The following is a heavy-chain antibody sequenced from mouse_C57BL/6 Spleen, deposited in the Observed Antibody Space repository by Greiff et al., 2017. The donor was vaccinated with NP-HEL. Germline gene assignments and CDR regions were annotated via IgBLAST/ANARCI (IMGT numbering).Heavy chain of an antibody. CDR1: GYSITSGYY. D-gene: IGHD2-2*01. CDR2: ISYDGSN. Sequence: DVQLQESGPGLVKPSQSLSLTCPVTGYSITSGYYWNWIRQFPGNKLEWMGYISYDGSNNYNPSLKNRISITRDTSKDQFFLKLNSVTTEDTATYYCARVGGYDWYFDVWGTGTTVTVSS. V-gene: IGHV3-6*01. J-gene: IGHJ1*03. CDR3: ARVGGYDWYFDV.